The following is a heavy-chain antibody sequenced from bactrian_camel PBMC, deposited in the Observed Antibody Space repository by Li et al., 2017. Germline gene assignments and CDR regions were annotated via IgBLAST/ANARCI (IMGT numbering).Heavy chain of an antibody. J-gene: IGHJ6*01. Sequence: HVQLVESGGGSVQAGESLRLSCVASGFTSSSVYMAWFRQGSGKGLEWLSTIYSDISNTNYADSEKGRFTISQDSARITAYLQMASLKPEDTAVYYCVKDDWGWSFGSWGQGTQVTVS. CDR1: GFTSSSVY. CDR2: IYSDISNT. D-gene: IGHD5*01. CDR3: VKDDWGWSFGS. V-gene: IGHV3-2*01.